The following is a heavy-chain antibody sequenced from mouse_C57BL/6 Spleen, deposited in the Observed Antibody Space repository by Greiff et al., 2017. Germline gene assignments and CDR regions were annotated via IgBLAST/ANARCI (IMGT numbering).Heavy chain of an antibody. J-gene: IGHJ3*01. D-gene: IGHD1-1*01. CDR2: IDPSDSYT. CDR1: GYTFTSYW. V-gene: IGHV1-69*01. Sequence: QVQLQQPGAELVMPGASVKLSCKASGYTFTSYWMHWVKQRPGQGLEWIGEIDPSDSYTNYNQKFKGKSTLTVDKSSSTAYMQLSSLTSEDSAVYYCARGATVERAGFAYWGQGTLVTVSA. CDR3: ARGATVERAGFAY.